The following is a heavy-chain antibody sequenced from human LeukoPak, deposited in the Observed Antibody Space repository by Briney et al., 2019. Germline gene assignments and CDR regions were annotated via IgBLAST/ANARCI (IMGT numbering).Heavy chain of an antibody. V-gene: IGHV4-4*02. CDR1: GGSISSSNW. Sequence: PSGTLSLTCAVSGGSISSSNWWSWVRQPPGKGLEWIGEIYHSGSTNYNPSLKSRVTISVDKSKSQFSLKVSSLTAADTAVYYCARGYYGSGRIDYWGQGALVTVSS. CDR3: ARGYYGSGRIDY. J-gene: IGHJ4*02. D-gene: IGHD3-10*01. CDR2: IYHSGST.